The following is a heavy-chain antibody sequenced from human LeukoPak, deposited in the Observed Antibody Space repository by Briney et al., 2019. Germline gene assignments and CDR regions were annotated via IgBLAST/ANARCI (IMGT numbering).Heavy chain of an antibody. D-gene: IGHD1-26*01. CDR1: GFTFSGYA. CDR2: ISGSGGRT. J-gene: IGHJ4*02. V-gene: IGHV3-23*01. Sequence: GGSLRLSCAASGFTFSGYAMSWVRQAPGKGLEWVSAISGSGGRTYYADSVEGRFTISRDNSKNTLYLQMDSLRAEDTAVYYCAKDWELLPYYFDYWGQGTLVTVSS. CDR3: AKDWELLPYYFDY.